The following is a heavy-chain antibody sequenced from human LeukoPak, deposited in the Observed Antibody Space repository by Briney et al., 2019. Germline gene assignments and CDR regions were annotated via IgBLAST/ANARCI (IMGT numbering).Heavy chain of an antibody. D-gene: IGHD6-13*01. J-gene: IGHJ4*02. CDR3: ARDRGIAAAGTFGDY. CDR1: GYTFTSYA. CDR2: IIPILGIA. Sequence: SVKVSCKASGYTFTSYAMNWVRQAPGQGLEWMGRIIPILGIANYAQKFQGRVTITADKSTSTAYMELSSLRSEDTAVYYCARDRGIAAAGTFGDYWGQGTLVTVSS. V-gene: IGHV1-69*04.